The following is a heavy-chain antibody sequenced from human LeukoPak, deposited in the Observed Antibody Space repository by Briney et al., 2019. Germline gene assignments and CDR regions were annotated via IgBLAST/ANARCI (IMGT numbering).Heavy chain of an antibody. D-gene: IGHD4-17*01. J-gene: IGHJ5*02. CDR2: INPNSGGT. Sequence: EASVKVSCKASGYTFTGYYMHWVRQAPGQGLEWMGWINPNSGGTNYAQKFQGRVTMTRDTSISTAYMELSRLRSDDTAVYYCARPMTTVTTLRFDPWGQGTLVTVSS. CDR1: GYTFTGYY. CDR3: ARPMTTVTTLRFDP. V-gene: IGHV1-2*02.